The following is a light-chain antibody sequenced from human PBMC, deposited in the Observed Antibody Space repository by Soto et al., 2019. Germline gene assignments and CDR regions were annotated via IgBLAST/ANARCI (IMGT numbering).Light chain of an antibody. Sequence: QSVLTQPASGSGSPGQSITISCTGTSSDVGGYNYVSWYQQHPGKAPKLMIYEVTNRPSGISNRFSGSKSGNTASLTISGLQAEDEADYYCSSYRSSNSVVFGGGTKVTVL. CDR3: SSYRSSNSVV. CDR2: EVT. CDR1: SSDVGGYNY. J-gene: IGLJ2*01. V-gene: IGLV2-14*01.